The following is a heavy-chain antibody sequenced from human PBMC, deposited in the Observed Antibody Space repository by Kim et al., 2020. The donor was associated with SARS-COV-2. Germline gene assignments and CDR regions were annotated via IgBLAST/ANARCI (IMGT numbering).Heavy chain of an antibody. D-gene: IGHD3-3*01. CDR3: ARGALEACASFTYYAFDT. Sequence: GGSLRLSCAASGFPFRSYAMNWVRQSPAKGLEWVSSMTGRGGNKYYADSVRGRFTISRDNSKNMLSLQMNSLRAEDTAVYYCARGALEACASFTYYAFDTWGQGTLVTVSS. V-gene: IGHV3-23*01. J-gene: IGHJ4*02. CDR1: GFPFRSYA. CDR2: MTGRGGNK.